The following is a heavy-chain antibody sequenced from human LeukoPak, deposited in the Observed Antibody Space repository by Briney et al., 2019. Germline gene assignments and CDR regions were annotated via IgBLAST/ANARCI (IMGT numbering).Heavy chain of an antibody. CDR2: IWYDGSNK. Sequence: PGGSLRLSCAASGFTFSSYGMHWVRQAPGKGREWVAVIWYDGSNKYYADSVKGRFTISRDNSKNTLYLQMNSLRAEDTAVYYCARDRGSYWDGGNDYWGQGTLVTVSS. CDR1: GFTFSSYG. CDR3: ARDRGSYWDGGNDY. V-gene: IGHV3-33*01. D-gene: IGHD1-26*01. J-gene: IGHJ4*02.